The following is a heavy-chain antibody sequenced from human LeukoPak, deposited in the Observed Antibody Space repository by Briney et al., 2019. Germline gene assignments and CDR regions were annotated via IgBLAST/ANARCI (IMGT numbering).Heavy chain of an antibody. J-gene: IGHJ5*02. CDR3: AKTESSSSVWWFDP. CDR1: GFTFSSYS. Sequence: GGSLRLSCAASGFTFSSYSMNWVRQAPGKGLEWVSAISGSGGSTYYADSVKGRFTISRDNSKNTLYLQMNSLRAEDTAVYYCAKTESSSSVWWFDPWGQGTLVTVSS. V-gene: IGHV3-23*01. D-gene: IGHD6-6*01. CDR2: ISGSGGST.